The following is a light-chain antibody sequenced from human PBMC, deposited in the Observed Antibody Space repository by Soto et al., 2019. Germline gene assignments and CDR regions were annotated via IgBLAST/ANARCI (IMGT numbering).Light chain of an antibody. CDR2: GAS. V-gene: IGKV3-20*01. CDR3: QQYGSLSWT. CDR1: QSVGSNY. Sequence: EIVLTQSPGTLSLSPGERATLSRRGSQSVGSNYLDWYQQKHGQAPRILIFGASGRATGIPERLSGSGSGTDFTITISRMETEDFEVYYCQQYGSLSWTFGHGTKVDIK. J-gene: IGKJ1*01.